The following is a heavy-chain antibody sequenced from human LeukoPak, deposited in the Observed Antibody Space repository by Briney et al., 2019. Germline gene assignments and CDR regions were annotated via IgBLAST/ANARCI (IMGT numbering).Heavy chain of an antibody. V-gene: IGHV3-23*01. CDR3: AKGRNWSFDL. J-gene: IGHJ2*01. CDR1: GFTFSDHC. Sequence: PGGSLRLSCAASGFTFSDHCMDWVRQAPGKGLEWVSTIGSSGSTTYYADSVKGRFTISRDNSKNTLYLQMNGLRAEDTAVYYCAKGRNWSFDLWGRGTLVTVSS. CDR2: IGSSGSTT.